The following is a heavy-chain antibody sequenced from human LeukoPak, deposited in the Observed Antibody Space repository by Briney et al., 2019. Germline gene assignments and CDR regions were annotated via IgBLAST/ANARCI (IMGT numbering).Heavy chain of an antibody. CDR1: GFTFSTYS. CDR2: ISSNSNYI. Sequence: GGSLRLSCAASGFTFSTYSMNWVRQAPGTGLEWVSSISSNSNYIYYAGSVKGRFTISRDNAKNSLYLQMDSLRAEDTALYYCVIPPFSGSYYFDYWGQGTLVTVSS. J-gene: IGHJ4*02. CDR3: VIPPFSGSYYFDY. V-gene: IGHV3-21*06. D-gene: IGHD1-26*01.